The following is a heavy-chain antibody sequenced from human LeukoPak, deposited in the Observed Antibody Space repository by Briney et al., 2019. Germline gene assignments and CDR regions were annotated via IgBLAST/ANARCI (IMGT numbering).Heavy chain of an antibody. D-gene: IGHD6-6*01. CDR1: GFTFTNAW. CDR2: ISGSGGTT. J-gene: IGHJ4*02. CDR3: ARDASSSSPNVPDY. V-gene: IGHV3-23*01. Sequence: GGSLRLSCAASGFTFTNAWMNWVRQAPGKGLEWVSTISGSGGTTYYADSVKGRFTISRDNSKNTLYLQMNSLRAEDTAVYYCARDASSSSPNVPDYWGQGTLVTVSS.